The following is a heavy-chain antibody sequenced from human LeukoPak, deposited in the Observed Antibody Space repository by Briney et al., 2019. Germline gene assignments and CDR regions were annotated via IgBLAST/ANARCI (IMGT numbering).Heavy chain of an antibody. CDR2: ISSSSGTI. D-gene: IGHD1-7*01. Sequence: PGGSLRLSCAASGSTFSSYSVNWVRQAPGKGLEWVSYISSSSGTIYYADSVKGRFTISRDNAKNSLYLQMNSLRDEDTALYYCARDRNGNYLLDYWGQGTLVTVSS. CDR1: GSTFSSYS. J-gene: IGHJ4*02. V-gene: IGHV3-48*02. CDR3: ARDRNGNYLLDY.